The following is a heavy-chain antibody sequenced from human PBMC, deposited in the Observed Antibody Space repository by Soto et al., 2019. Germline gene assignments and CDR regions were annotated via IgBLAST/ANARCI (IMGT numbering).Heavy chain of an antibody. CDR3: ARVGDYGDFRDWYFDL. CDR2: IIPIFGTA. CDR1: GGTFSSYA. Sequence: QVQLVKSGAEVKKPGSSVKVSCKASGGTFSSYAISWVRQAPGQGLEWMGGIIPIFGTANYAQKFQGRVTITADESTSTAYMELSSLRSEDTAVYYCARVGDYGDFRDWYFDLWGRGTLVTVSS. V-gene: IGHV1-69*12. D-gene: IGHD4-17*01. J-gene: IGHJ2*01.